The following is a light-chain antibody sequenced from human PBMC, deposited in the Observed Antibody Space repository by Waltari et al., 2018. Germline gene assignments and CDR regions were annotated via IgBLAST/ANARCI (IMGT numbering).Light chain of an antibody. Sequence: EIVLTQSPATLSFAPGEKATLPCRASPSVGTYLAWYQQRPGLAPRLLIYDASNRATGIPARFRGSGSGTDFTLTISSLEPEDFAVYYCQQRSNWTPHTFGQGARLEIK. J-gene: IGKJ2*01. V-gene: IGKV3-11*01. CDR2: DAS. CDR3: QQRSNWTPHT. CDR1: PSVGTY.